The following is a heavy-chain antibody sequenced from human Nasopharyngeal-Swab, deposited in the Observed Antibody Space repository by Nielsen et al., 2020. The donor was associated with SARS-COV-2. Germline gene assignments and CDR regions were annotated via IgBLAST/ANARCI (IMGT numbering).Heavy chain of an antibody. CDR1: GYTFTSYY. CDR2: INPSGGST. D-gene: IGHD3-22*01. V-gene: IGHV1-46*01. CDR3: ARDVDSSGYYAWFDP. J-gene: IGHJ5*02. Sequence: ASVKVSCKASGYTFTSYYMNWVRQAPGQGLEWMGIINPSGGSTSYAQKFQGRVTMTRDTSTSTVYMELSSLRSEDTAVYYCARDVDSSGYYAWFDPWGQGTLVTVSS.